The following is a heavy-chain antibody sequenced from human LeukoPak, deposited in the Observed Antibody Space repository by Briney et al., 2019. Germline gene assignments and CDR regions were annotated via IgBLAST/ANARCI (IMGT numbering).Heavy chain of an antibody. V-gene: IGHV1-2*02. J-gene: IGHJ4*02. CDR1: GYTLSGYY. CDR2: INPNGGGT. CDR3: ARRGSSGYYNY. D-gene: IGHD3-22*01. Sequence: ASLKVSCKASGYTLSGYYMHWVRQAPGQGLEWMGWINPNGGGTYYAQKFQGRVTMTRDTFISTAYMELNRLRSDDTAVYYCARRGSSGYYNYWGQGTLVTVSS.